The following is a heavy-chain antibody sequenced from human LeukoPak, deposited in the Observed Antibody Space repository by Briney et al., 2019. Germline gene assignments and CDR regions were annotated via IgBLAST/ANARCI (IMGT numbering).Heavy chain of an antibody. CDR2: MKPDGSES. CDR1: GFTFSSYW. J-gene: IGHJ4*02. D-gene: IGHD1-14*01. Sequence: GGSLRLSCAASGFTFSSYWMSWVRQAPGKGLEWVASMKPDGSESWYVDSVKGRFTISRDNSKNSLYLQLTSLRAEDTALYYCARDRGRNSFDYWGQGTLVSVSS. CDR3: ARDRGRNSFDY. V-gene: IGHV3-7*01.